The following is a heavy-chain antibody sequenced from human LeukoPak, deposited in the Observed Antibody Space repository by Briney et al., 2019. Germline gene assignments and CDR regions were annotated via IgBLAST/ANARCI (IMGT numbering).Heavy chain of an antibody. D-gene: IGHD1-26*01. CDR2: IYYSGST. CDR3: ARDSGGSYDY. CDR1: GGSISSGGYY. Sequence: SETLSLTCTVSGGSISSGGYYWSWIRQHPGQGLEWIGYIYYSGSTYYNPSLKSRVTISVDTSKNQFSLKLSSVTAADTAVYYCARDSGGSYDYWGQGTLVTVSS. V-gene: IGHV4-31*03. J-gene: IGHJ4*02.